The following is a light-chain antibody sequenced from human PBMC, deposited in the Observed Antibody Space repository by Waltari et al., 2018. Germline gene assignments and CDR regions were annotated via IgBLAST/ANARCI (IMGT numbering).Light chain of an antibody. V-gene: IGKV1-5*03. Sequence: DIQMTQSPSTLSASVGDTVTITCRASQSISSWLARYLQKPGKAPKLRIHKASTLESGVPTRFSGSGSGTEFTLTIDSLLPDDFATYYCQQYSNYPYTFGQGTKLEI. CDR1: QSISSW. CDR2: KAS. CDR3: QQYSNYPYT. J-gene: IGKJ2*01.